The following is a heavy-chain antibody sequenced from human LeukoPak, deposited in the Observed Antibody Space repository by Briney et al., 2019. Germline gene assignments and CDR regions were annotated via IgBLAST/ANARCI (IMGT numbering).Heavy chain of an antibody. CDR2: INPNSGNT. D-gene: IGHD2-2*02. CDR1: AYTFINYD. Sequence: ASVKVSCKGSAYTFINYDINWVRQATGQGLEWIGWINPNSGNTDFAQKFQGRVAMTRNTSISTAYMELSSLRSEDTAVYYCARGVVPAGIGYYYYYGMDVWGQGTTVTVSS. CDR3: ARGVVPAGIGYYYYYGMDV. J-gene: IGHJ6*02. V-gene: IGHV1-8*01.